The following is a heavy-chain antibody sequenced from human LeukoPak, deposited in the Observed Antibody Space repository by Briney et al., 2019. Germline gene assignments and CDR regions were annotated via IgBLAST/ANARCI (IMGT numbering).Heavy chain of an antibody. D-gene: IGHD3-22*01. CDR2: IQYDGSNE. V-gene: IGHV3-30*02. J-gene: IGHJ4*02. CDR3: ARDKGFYYDSSDFYGFDY. CDR1: GLTFSSYG. Sequence: GGSLRLSCAPSGLTFSSYGMHWVRQAPGQGLEWVAYIQYDGSNEQYGDSVKGRFSISRDSSKNILYLQMNSLRAEDTAIYYCARDKGFYYDSSDFYGFDYWGQGTLVTVSS.